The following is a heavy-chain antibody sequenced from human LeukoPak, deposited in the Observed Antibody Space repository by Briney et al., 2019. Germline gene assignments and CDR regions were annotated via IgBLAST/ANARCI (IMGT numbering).Heavy chain of an antibody. CDR2: ISSSGSTI. D-gene: IGHD3-10*01. CDR1: GFTFSSYE. Sequence: GGSLRLSCAASGFTFSSYEMNWVRQAPGKGLEWVSYISSSGSTIYYADSVKGRFTISRDNAKNSLYLQTNSLRAEDTAVYYCAREHYYYGSGSYNWFDPWGQGTLVTVSS. J-gene: IGHJ5*02. CDR3: AREHYYYGSGSYNWFDP. V-gene: IGHV3-48*03.